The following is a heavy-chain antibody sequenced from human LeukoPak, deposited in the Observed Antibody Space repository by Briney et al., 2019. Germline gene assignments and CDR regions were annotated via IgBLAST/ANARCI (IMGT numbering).Heavy chain of an antibody. CDR2: ISSSGSTI. CDR1: GFTFSSYE. D-gene: IGHD4-17*01. V-gene: IGHV3-48*03. CDR3: ARVSPNTVTTLQYFDY. J-gene: IGHJ4*02. Sequence: GGSLRLSCAASGFTFSSYEMNWVRQAPGKGLEWVSYISSSGSTIYYADSVRGRFTISRDNAKNSLYLQMNSLRAEDTAVYYCARVSPNTVTTLQYFDYWGQGTLVTVSS.